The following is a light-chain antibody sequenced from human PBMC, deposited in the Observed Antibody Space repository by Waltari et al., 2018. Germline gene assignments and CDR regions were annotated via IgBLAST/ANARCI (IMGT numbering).Light chain of an antibody. CDR1: ESVLYSSNNKDH. CDR2: WAS. Sequence: DIVMTQSPDSLPVSLGERANMNCKSSESVLYSSNNKDHLAWYQQKPGQSPKLLISWASTREDGVPDRFSGSGSGTDFTLTISSLQAEDVAIYYCQQYFSSPLTFGQGTRLEIK. J-gene: IGKJ5*01. V-gene: IGKV4-1*01. CDR3: QQYFSSPLT.